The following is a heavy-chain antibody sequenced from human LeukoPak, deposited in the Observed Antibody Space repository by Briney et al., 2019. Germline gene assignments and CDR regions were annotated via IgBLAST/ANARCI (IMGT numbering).Heavy chain of an antibody. CDR3: AKDLYTSRYACCFDY. D-gene: IGHD6-13*01. CDR1: GFTFSNYA. J-gene: IGHJ4*02. CDR2: VSGGGSST. V-gene: IGHV3-23*01. Sequence: PGGSLRLSCVASGFTFSNYAMNWVRQAPGKGLEWVSGVSGGGSSTYYADSVKGRFTISRDNSKNMLYLQMNSLRAEDTAVYYCAKDLYTSRYACCFDYWGQETLVTVSS.